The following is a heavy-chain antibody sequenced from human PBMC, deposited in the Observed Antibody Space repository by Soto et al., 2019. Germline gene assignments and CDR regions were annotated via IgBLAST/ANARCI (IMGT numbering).Heavy chain of an antibody. CDR3: AGDENRLNLLDV. V-gene: IGHV3-23*01. CDR2: ISGSGGST. D-gene: IGHD1-20*01. CDR1: GFTFSSYA. J-gene: IGHJ6*02. Sequence: LRLSCAASGFTFSSYAMSWVRQAPGKGLEWVSAISGSGGSTYYADSVKGRFTISRDNSKNTLYLQMNSLRAEDTAVYYCAGDENRLNLLDVWGQGTTVTVSS.